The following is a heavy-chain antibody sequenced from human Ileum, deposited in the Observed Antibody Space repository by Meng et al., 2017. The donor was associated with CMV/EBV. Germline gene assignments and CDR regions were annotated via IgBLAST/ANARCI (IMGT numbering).Heavy chain of an antibody. CDR2: IYHSGST. Sequence: TVSGGSRTSGGYYGSWIRQHQGKGLEWVGYIYHSGSTYYNPSLKSRATISIDTSKNQFSLKLSSVTAADTAVYYCARLAAGISWFDPWGQGSLVTVSS. CDR1: GGSRTSGGYY. CDR3: ARLAAGISWFDP. V-gene: IGHV4-31*03. D-gene: IGHD6-19*01. J-gene: IGHJ5*02.